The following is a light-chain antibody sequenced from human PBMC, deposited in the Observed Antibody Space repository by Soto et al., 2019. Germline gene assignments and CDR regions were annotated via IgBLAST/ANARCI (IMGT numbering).Light chain of an antibody. CDR1: QSVSNNY. CDR2: GAY. Sequence: EIVLTQSPGTLSLSPGERATLSCRASQSVSNNYLAWYQQKPGQAPRLLIYGAYNRATGIQDRFSGSGSGTDFTLTIRRLEPEDFAVYYCQQYHSSLWTFGQGTKVDIK. J-gene: IGKJ1*01. CDR3: QQYHSSLWT. V-gene: IGKV3-20*01.